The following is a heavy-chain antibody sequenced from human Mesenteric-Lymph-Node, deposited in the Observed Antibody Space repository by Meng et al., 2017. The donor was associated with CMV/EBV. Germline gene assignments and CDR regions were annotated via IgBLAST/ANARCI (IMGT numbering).Heavy chain of an antibody. CDR1: GGSVSGYY. Sequence: QVQVDRGGGGFLKPSETLSVTCAFYGGSVSGYYWNWIRQSPEKGLEWIGEINHSGSTTYNPSFTSRIIISVDTSTNQISLNMSSVTAADTAVYYCARGSSYDILTGYFDYWGQGALVTVSS. D-gene: IGHD3-9*01. CDR3: ARGSSYDILTGYFDY. CDR2: INHSGST. V-gene: IGHV4-34*01. J-gene: IGHJ4*02.